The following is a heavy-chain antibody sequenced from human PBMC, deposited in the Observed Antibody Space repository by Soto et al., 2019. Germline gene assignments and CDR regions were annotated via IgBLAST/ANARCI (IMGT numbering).Heavy chain of an antibody. Sequence: EASVKVSCTASGYTFTSYYMHWVRQAPGQGLEWMGIINPSGGSTSYAQKFQGRVTMTRDTSTSTVYMELSSLRSEDTAVYYCARMFPSGYEACTNYYYYVMDGWGQGTTVTV. CDR1: GYTFTSYY. D-gene: IGHD3-22*01. CDR3: ARMFPSGYEACTNYYYYVMDG. CDR2: INPSGGST. J-gene: IGHJ6*02. V-gene: IGHV1-46*01.